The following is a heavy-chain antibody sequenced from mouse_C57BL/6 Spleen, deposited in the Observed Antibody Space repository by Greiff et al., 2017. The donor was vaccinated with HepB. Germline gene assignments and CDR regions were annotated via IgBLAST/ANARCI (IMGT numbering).Heavy chain of an antibody. CDR1: GFTIKNSY. CDR2: IDPANGNT. CDR3: ARSDCLYYSMDY. Sequence: EVQLLESVAELVRPGASVKLSCTASGFTIKNSYMHWVKQRPEQGLEWIGRIDPANGNTKYAPKFKGKATITADTSSNTAYLQLSSLTSEDAAIYYCARSDCLYYSMDYWGQGTSVTVSS. J-gene: IGHJ4*01. V-gene: IGHV14-3*01.